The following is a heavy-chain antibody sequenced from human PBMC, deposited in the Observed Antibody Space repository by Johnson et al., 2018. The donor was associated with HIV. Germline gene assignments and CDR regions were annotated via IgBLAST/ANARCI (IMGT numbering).Heavy chain of an antibody. CDR2: INWNGGST. D-gene: IGHD6-13*01. V-gene: IGHV3-20*04. J-gene: IGHJ3*01. CDR1: GFFFDDYG. Sequence: MHLVESGGGLERPGGSLRLSCAASGFFFDDYGMTWVRQPPGRGLEWVSGINWNGGSTGYTDSVKGRFTISRDNAKNSLYLQMNSLRVEDTALYYCARLMAARTLDDAFDLWGQGTMVTVSS. CDR3: ARLMAARTLDDAFDL.